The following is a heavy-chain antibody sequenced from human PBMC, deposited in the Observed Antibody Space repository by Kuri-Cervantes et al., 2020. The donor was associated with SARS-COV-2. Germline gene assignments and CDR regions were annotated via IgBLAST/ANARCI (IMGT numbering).Heavy chain of an antibody. Sequence: ESLKISCTVSGDSISSSAYYWGWLRLPPGRGLEWIGNIYYSGSTYYNPSLKSRVTISVDTSKNQFSLKLSSVTAADTAVYYYARHCLHSVVVVAENAFDIWGQGTMVTVSS. CDR1: GDSISSSAYY. J-gene: IGHJ3*02. D-gene: IGHD2-15*01. CDR3: ARHCLHSVVVVAENAFDI. V-gene: IGHV4-39*01. CDR2: IYYSGST.